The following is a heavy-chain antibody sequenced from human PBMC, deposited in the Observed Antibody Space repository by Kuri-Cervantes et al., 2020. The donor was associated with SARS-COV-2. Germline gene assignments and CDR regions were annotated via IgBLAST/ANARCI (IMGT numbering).Heavy chain of an antibody. Sequence: LSLTCAASGFTFSSYSMNWVRQAPGKGLEWVSSISSSSSYIYYADSVKGRFTCSRDNARNSMYLQMNSLRADDTAVYYCARGGRDGYNFPYWGQGSLVTVSS. J-gene: IGHJ4*02. D-gene: IGHD5-24*01. CDR2: ISSSSSYI. CDR1: GFTFSSYS. V-gene: IGHV3-21*01. CDR3: ARGGRDGYNFPY.